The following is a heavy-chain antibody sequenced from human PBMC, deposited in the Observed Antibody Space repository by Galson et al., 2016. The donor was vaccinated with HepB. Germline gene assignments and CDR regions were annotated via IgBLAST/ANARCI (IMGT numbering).Heavy chain of an antibody. CDR2: ISRNNGYT. CDR3: VRRVPVLAADPYDYGFDP. Sequence: SVKVSCKASGYTFTDYDFDWVRQAPGQGLEWMGRISRNNGYTNYAQKFQGRVTMTTDSSTRTVNMELRSLRSDDTAVYFCVRRVPVLAADPYDYGFDPWGQGTLVTVSS. J-gene: IGHJ5*02. V-gene: IGHV1-18*04. CDR1: GYTFTDYD. D-gene: IGHD4/OR15-4a*01.